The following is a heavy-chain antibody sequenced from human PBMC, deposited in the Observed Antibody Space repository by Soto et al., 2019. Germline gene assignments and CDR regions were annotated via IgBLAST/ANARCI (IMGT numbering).Heavy chain of an antibody. D-gene: IGHD6-6*01. V-gene: IGHV3-48*02. Sequence: PGGSLRLSCAASGFTFTSHSMNWVRQAPGKGLEWVSYISSSSSSIDYADSVKGRFIISRDDAKNSLYLQMNGLRDEDTAVYYCVREGIAARPFDYWGQGTLVTVSS. CDR1: GFTFTSHS. CDR2: ISSSSSSI. CDR3: VREGIAARPFDY. J-gene: IGHJ4*02.